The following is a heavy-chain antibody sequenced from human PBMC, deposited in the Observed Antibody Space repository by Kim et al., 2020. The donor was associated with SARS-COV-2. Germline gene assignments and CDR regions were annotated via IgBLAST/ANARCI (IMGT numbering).Heavy chain of an antibody. CDR2: T. J-gene: IGHJ4*02. CDR3: ARGGGMLLWSY. V-gene: IGHV1-3*01. D-gene: IGHD3-10*01. Sequence: TKYSPKFEGRVTITRDTSASTVYMELSSLRSEDTAVYYCARGGGMLLWSYWGQGTLVTVSS.